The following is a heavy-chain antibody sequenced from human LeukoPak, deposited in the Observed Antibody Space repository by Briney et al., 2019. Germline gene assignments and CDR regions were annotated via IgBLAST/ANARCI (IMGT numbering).Heavy chain of an antibody. D-gene: IGHD6-13*01. J-gene: IGHJ4*02. CDR2: MNPNSGNT. Sequence: ASVKVSCKASGYTFTSYDINWVRQATGQGLEWMGWMNPNSGNTGYAQKFQGRVTMTRNTSISTAYMELSSLRSEDTAVYYCARGPMTAAGTWGYYFDYWGQGTLVTVSS. CDR1: GYTFTSYD. V-gene: IGHV1-8*01. CDR3: ARGPMTAAGTWGYYFDY.